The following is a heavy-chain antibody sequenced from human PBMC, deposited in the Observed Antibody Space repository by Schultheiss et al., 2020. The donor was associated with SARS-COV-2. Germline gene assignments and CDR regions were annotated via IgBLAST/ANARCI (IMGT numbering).Heavy chain of an antibody. J-gene: IGHJ5*02. CDR2: MYISGNT. CDR1: GASISAYY. V-gene: IGHV4-4*07. D-gene: IGHD6-13*01. Sequence: SQTLSLTCSVSGASISAYYWSWIRQPAGKGLEWIGHMYISGNTNYNPSLKSRVTISVDTSKNQFSLKLSSVTAADTAVYYCARASRAAAGFDPWGQGTLVTVSS. CDR3: ARASRAAAGFDP.